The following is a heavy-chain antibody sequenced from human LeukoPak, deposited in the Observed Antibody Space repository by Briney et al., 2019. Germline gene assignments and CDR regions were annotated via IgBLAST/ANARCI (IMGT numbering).Heavy chain of an antibody. Sequence: GRSLRLSCAASGFTFSSYAMHWVRQAPGKGLEWVSVISYYGSNKYYADSVKGRFTISRDNAKNSLYLQMNSLRAEDTAVYYCARAVGRRMNAVVTDDFDIWGQGTILSVSS. CDR2: ISYYGSNK. CDR3: ARAVGRRMNAVVTDDFDI. D-gene: IGHD4-23*01. V-gene: IGHV3-30-3*01. CDR1: GFTFSSYA. J-gene: IGHJ3*02.